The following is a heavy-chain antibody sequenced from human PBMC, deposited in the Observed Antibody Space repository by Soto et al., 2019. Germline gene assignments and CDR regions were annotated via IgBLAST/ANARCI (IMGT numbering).Heavy chain of an antibody. Sequence: QVQLQESGPGLVKPSQTLSLTCTVSGGSISSGNYYWSWIRQPTGKSLEWIGFISYRGSAYYNPSLKSRVTISVYTSNNQFSVNLSFVTAADTAVYYCATMGTPATGLYYFGYWGQGTLVTVSS. V-gene: IGHV4-30-4*01. CDR2: ISYRGSA. CDR3: ATMGTPATGLYYFGY. D-gene: IGHD2-15*01. CDR1: GGSISSGNYY. J-gene: IGHJ4*02.